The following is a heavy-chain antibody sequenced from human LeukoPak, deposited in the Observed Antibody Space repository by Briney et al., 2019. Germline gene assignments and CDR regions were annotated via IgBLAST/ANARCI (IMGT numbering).Heavy chain of an antibody. V-gene: IGHV4-59*01. Sequence: SETLSLTCTVSGGSISTYYWSWIRQPPGKGLEWIGYIYYSGSTNYNPSLKSRVTISVDTSKNQFSLKLSSVTAADTAVYYCARTMVRGVPKPLFDYWGQGTLVTVSS. CDR2: IYYSGST. D-gene: IGHD3-10*01. J-gene: IGHJ4*02. CDR1: GGSISTYY. CDR3: ARTMVRGVPKPLFDY.